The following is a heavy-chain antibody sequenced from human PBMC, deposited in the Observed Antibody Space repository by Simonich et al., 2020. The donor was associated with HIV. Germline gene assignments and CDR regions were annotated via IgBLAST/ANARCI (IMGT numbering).Heavy chain of an antibody. D-gene: IGHD3-10*01. J-gene: IGHJ4*02. CDR3: ARIRYGSGSYGY. V-gene: IGHV1-46*01. CDR2: IYPRGGST. Sequence: GLEWMGMIYPRGGSTRYAQKFRGRVTMTSDTSTSTIYMELSSLRSEDTAVYYCARIRYGSGSYGYWGQGTLVTVSS.